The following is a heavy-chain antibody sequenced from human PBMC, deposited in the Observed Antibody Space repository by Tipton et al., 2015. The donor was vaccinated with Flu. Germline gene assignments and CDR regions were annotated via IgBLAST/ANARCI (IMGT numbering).Heavy chain of an antibody. V-gene: IGHV4-59*01. CDR1: GGSISSYY. D-gene: IGHD3-22*01. Sequence: LRLSCSVSGGSISSYYWSWIRQPPGKGLEWIGYVYYSGSAFYNPALGSRVSISVDTSKNQFSLKMTSVTAADTAMYYCSRAAYYDDRSAYRSSGNWFDPWGQGTLVIVSS. CDR3: SRAAYYDDRSAYRSSGNWFDP. J-gene: IGHJ5*02. CDR2: VYYSGSA.